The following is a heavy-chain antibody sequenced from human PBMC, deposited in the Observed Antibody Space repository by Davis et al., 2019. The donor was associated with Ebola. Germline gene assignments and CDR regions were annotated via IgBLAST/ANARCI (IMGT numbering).Heavy chain of an antibody. CDR1: GFTFSSYW. CDR2: IKQDGSEK. CDR3: ARATPIPHYDILTGYYWVFTFDI. J-gene: IGHJ3*02. D-gene: IGHD3-9*01. V-gene: IGHV3-7*01. Sequence: GGSLRLSCAASGFTFSSYWMSWVRQAPGKGLEWVANIKQDGSEKYYVDSVKGRFTISRDNAKNSLYLQMNSLRAEDTAVYYCARATPIPHYDILTGYYWVFTFDIWGQGTMVTVSS.